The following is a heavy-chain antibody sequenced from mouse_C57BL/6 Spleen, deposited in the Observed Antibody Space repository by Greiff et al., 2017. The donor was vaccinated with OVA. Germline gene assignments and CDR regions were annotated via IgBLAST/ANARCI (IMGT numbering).Heavy chain of an antibody. CDR2: ISYDGSN. V-gene: IGHV3-6*01. Sequence: DVKLQESGPGLVKPSQSLSLTCSVTGYSITSGYYWNWIRQFPGNKLEWMGYISYDGSNNYNPSLKNRISITRDTSKNQFFLKLNSVTTEDTATYYCATPTAQASWFAYWGQGTLVTVSA. J-gene: IGHJ3*01. D-gene: IGHD3-2*02. CDR3: ATPTAQASWFAY. CDR1: GYSITSGYY.